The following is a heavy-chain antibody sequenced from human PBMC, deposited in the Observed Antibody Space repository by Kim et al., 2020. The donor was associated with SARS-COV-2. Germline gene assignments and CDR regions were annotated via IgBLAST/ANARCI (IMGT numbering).Heavy chain of an antibody. CDR2: ISYDGSNK. Sequence: GGSLRLSCAASGFTFSSYAMHWVRQAPGKGLEWVAVISYDGSNKYYADSVKGRFTISRDNSKNTLYLQMNSLRAEDTAVYYCARLVAGYFDYWGQGTLVTVSS. CDR1: GFTFSSYA. CDR3: ARLVAGYFDY. J-gene: IGHJ4*02. V-gene: IGHV3-30-3*01. D-gene: IGHD6-19*01.